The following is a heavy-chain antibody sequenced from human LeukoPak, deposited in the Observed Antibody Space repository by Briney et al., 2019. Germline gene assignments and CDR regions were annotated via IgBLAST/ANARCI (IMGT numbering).Heavy chain of an antibody. CDR1: GGTFSSYA. Sequence: SVKVSCKASGGTFSSYAISWERQAPGQGLEWMGRIIPILGIANYAQKFQGRVTITADKSTSTAYMELSSLRSEDTAVYYCARVGQPYYYGSGSYFTEYFQHWGQGTLVTVSS. J-gene: IGHJ1*01. CDR3: ARVGQPYYYGSGSYFTEYFQH. CDR2: IIPILGIA. V-gene: IGHV1-69*04. D-gene: IGHD3-10*01.